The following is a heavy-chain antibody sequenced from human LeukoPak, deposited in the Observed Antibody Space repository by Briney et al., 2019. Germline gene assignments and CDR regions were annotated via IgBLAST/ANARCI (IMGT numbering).Heavy chain of an antibody. CDR3: AKWGDYDGLTGYDSDC. V-gene: IGHV3-23*01. CDR2: ITGSVGTS. CDR1: GFIFRNYA. Sequence: GGSLRLSCAASGFIFRNYAMSWVRQAPGNGLEWVSAITGSVGTSGYADSVKGHFTISRDNSKNTLYLQMNSLGDDDTAVYYCAKWGDYDGLTGYDSDCWGQGTLVTVSS. D-gene: IGHD3-9*01. J-gene: IGHJ4*02.